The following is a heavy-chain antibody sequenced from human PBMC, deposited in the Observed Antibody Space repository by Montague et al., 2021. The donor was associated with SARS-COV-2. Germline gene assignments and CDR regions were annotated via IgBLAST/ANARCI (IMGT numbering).Heavy chain of an antibody. CDR2: TYYRSQWYE. V-gene: IGHV6-1*01. CDR1: GDSVSSKGAA. D-gene: IGHD2-2*01. Sequence: CAISGDSVSSKGAAWNWIRQSPSRGLEWLGRTYYRSQWYEDYAVSVKGRITIKPDTSKNQFSLHLESVSPDDTALYYCTRGAYHDLYYYYHGMDVWAEGPRSASR. CDR3: TRGAYHDLYYYYHGMDV. J-gene: IGHJ6*02.